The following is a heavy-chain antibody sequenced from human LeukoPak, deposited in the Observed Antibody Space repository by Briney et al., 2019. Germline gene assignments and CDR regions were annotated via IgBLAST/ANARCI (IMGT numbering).Heavy chain of an antibody. D-gene: IGHD6-13*01. CDR1: GIPFGDYY. CDR3: AAGTAADY. CDR2: ISSSSSYT. Sequence: GGSLILSCVVSGIPFGDYYMNWIRQAPGKGLEWISYISSSSSYTDYADSVKGRFTISRDNAKNSLYLQMDSLTVDDTAVYYCAAGTAADYWGQGTLVTVSS. J-gene: IGHJ4*02. V-gene: IGHV3-11*03.